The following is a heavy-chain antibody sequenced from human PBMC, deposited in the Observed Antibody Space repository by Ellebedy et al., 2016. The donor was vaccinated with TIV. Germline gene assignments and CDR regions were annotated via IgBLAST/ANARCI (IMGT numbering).Heavy chain of an antibody. V-gene: IGHV1-46*01. J-gene: IGHJ2*01. CDR3: ASSYTSGWFFYFDL. D-gene: IGHD6-19*01. CDR1: GYTFSYYY. CDR2: INPNGVTT. Sequence: ASVKVSCKAFGYTFSYYYVHWVRQAPGQGLEWMGLINPNGVTTTYAQKFQGKVTMTGDASTSTAYLELNTPRSEDTAVYYCASSYTSGWFFYFDLWGRGTLVTVSS.